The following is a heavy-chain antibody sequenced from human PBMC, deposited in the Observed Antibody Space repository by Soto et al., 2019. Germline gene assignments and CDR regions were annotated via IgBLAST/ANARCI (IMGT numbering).Heavy chain of an antibody. CDR2: IYYSGST. J-gene: IGHJ4*02. CDR1: GGSISSSSYY. Sequence: PSETLSLTCTVSGGSISSSSYYWGWIRQPPGKGLEWIGSIYYSGSTYYNPSLKSRVTISVDTSKNQFSLKLSSVTAADTAVYYRARIRTYFWNDYWGQGTLVTVSS. V-gene: IGHV4-39*01. D-gene: IGHD3-3*01. CDR3: ARIRTYFWNDY.